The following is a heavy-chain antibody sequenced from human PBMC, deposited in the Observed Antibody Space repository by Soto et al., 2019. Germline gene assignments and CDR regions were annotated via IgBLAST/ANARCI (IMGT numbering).Heavy chain of an antibody. J-gene: IGHJ6*02. CDR3: ARCYSSSSPHYHGMDV. Sequence: GESLKISCKGSGYSFTSYWIGWVRQMPGKGLEWMGIIYPGDSDTRYSPSFQGQVTISADKSISTAYLQWSSLKASDTAMYYCARCYSSSSPHYHGMDVWGQGTTVTVSS. V-gene: IGHV5-51*01. CDR2: IYPGDSDT. D-gene: IGHD6-6*01. CDR1: GYSFTSYW.